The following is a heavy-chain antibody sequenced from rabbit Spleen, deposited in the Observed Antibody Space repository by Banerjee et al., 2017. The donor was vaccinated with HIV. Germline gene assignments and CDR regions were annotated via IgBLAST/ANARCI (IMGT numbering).Heavy chain of an antibody. V-gene: IGHV1S47*01. CDR1: GFDFSNYG. J-gene: IGHJ3*01. CDR2: IDPVFGIT. CDR3: ARAIVPWLGLTRLDL. D-gene: IGHD4-1*01. Sequence: QEQLVESGGGLVQPGGSLKLSCKASGFDFSNYGVTWVRQAPGKGLEWIGYIDPVFGITYYANWVNGRFSISRENAQNTVFLQMTSLTAADTATYFCARAIVPWLGLTRLDLWGQGTLVTVS.